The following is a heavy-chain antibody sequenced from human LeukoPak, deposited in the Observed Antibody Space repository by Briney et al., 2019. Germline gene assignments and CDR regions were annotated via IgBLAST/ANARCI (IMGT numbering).Heavy chain of an antibody. Sequence: PVKVSCKASGGTFSSYAISWVRQAPGQGLEWMGGIIPIFGTANYAQKFQGRVTITADESTSTAYMELSSLRSEDTAVYYCARDSSGWYRGYFDYWGQGTLVTVSS. J-gene: IGHJ4*02. V-gene: IGHV1-69*13. CDR3: ARDSSGWYRGYFDY. CDR1: GGTFSSYA. D-gene: IGHD6-19*01. CDR2: IIPIFGTA.